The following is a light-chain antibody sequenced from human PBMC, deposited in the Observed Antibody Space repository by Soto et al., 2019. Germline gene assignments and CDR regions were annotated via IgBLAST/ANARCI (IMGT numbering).Light chain of an antibody. Sequence: IVMTQSPATLSVSPGERATLSCRASQGVSSMLAWYQQKPGQAPTLLIYGASNRATGIPARFSGSGSGTDFTLTISRLEPEDFALYYCQQYGSSPPTFGQGTKVDIK. V-gene: IGKV3-20*01. CDR3: QQYGSSPPT. CDR2: GAS. CDR1: QGVSSM. J-gene: IGKJ1*01.